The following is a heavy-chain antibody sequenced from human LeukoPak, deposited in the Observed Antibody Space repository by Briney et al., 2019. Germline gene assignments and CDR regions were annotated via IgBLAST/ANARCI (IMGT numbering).Heavy chain of an antibody. D-gene: IGHD7-27*01. J-gene: IGHJ6*03. CDR2: IYYSEST. V-gene: IGHV4-59*11. CDR1: GGSISSHY. CDR3: ARASGDYYYYMDV. Sequence: PSETLSLTCTVSGGSISSHYWSWIRQPPGKGLEWIGYIYYSESTNYNPSLKSRVTISVDTSKNQFSLKLSSVTAADTAVYYCARASGDYYYYMDVWGKGTTVTVSS.